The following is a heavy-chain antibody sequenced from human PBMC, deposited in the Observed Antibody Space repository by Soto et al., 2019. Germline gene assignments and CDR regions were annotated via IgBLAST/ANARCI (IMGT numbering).Heavy chain of an antibody. D-gene: IGHD4-17*01. CDR3: ARGCIAVTTHLCY. CDR1: GYTFNTYG. J-gene: IGHJ4*02. V-gene: IGHV1-18*01. CDR2: INPYNGNT. Sequence: QVLLVQSGPEIKKPGASVKVSCKASGYTFNTYGITWVRQAPGQGLEWMGWINPYNGNTKFAQKLQDRVTMTTATPTSTAYLELASLRSDDTAVYYCARGCIAVTTHLCYWGQGTLVTV.